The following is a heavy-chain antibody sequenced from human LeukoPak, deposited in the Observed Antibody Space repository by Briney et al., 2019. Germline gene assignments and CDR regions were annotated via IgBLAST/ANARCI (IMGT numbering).Heavy chain of an antibody. CDR2: IYPGDSDT. D-gene: IGHD1-26*01. J-gene: IGHJ3*02. CDR3: ARQKLLAYDAFDI. Sequence: GESLKISCKGSGYRFTSYWIGWVRQMPGKGLEWMGIIYPGDSDTRYSPSFQGQITISVDKSISTAYVQWSSLKASDTAMYYCARQKLLAYDAFDIWGQGTMVTVSS. CDR1: GYRFTSYW. V-gene: IGHV5-51*01.